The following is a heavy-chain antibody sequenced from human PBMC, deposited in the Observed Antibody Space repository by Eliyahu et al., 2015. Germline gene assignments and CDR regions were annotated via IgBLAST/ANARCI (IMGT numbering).Heavy chain of an antibody. J-gene: IGHJ6*03. CDR2: ISSSSSYI. V-gene: IGHV3-21*01. CDR3: ARYGSGPDYYYYMDV. Sequence: EVQLVESGXGLVKPGGSLRLSCAASGXXFSXYSMNWVRQAPGKGLEWVSSISSSSSYIYYADSVKGRFTISRDNAKNSLYLQMNSLRAEDTAVYYCARYGSGPDYYYYMDVWGKGTTVTVSS. CDR1: GXXFSXYS. D-gene: IGHD3-10*01.